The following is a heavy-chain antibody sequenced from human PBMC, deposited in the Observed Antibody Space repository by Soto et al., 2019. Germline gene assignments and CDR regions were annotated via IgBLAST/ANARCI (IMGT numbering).Heavy chain of an antibody. Sequence: SETLSLTCVVSGGSISSTNWWTWVRQPPGKRLEWIGEIYHNGSPTYSPSLRGRATISVDTSKNQFSLKLSSVTAADTAVYYCARQTYVVAGTVFDYWGQGTLVTVSS. CDR1: GGSISSTNW. CDR3: ARQTYVVAGTVFDY. CDR2: IYHNGSP. J-gene: IGHJ4*02. V-gene: IGHV4-4*02. D-gene: IGHD6-19*01.